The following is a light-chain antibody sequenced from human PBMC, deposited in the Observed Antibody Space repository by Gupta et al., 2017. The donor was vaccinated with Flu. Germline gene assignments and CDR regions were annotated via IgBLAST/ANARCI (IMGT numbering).Light chain of an antibody. Sequence: QSALTQPPSASGSPGHSVTISRTGTSSDVAAYNYVPWYQHHPGKAPKVMIHDVSKRPSGVPDRFSVSKSGNTASLTVSGLQADDEADYYCSSYASGNIWLFGGGTKLTVL. CDR3: SSYASGNIWL. CDR2: DVS. V-gene: IGLV2-8*01. CDR1: SSDVAAYNY. J-gene: IGLJ3*02.